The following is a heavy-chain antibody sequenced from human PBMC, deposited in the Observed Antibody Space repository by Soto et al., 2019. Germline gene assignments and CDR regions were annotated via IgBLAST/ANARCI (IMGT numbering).Heavy chain of an antibody. V-gene: IGHV3-30-3*01. D-gene: IGHD6-13*01. CDR3: ERDRVGRGSSIYFDY. CDR1: GFTFSSYA. Sequence: GGSLRLSCAASGFTFSSYAMHWVRQAPGKGLEWVAVISYDGSNKYYADSVKGRFTISRDNSKNTLYLQMNSLRAEDTAVYYCERDRVGRGSSIYFDYWGQGTLVTVSS. J-gene: IGHJ4*02. CDR2: ISYDGSNK.